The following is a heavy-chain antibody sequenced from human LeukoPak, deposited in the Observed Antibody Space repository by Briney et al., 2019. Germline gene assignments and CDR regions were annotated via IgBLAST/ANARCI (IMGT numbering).Heavy chain of an antibody. Sequence: GGSLRLSCVASGLTFGNYGMNWVRQAPGKGLKWVSSIGGGGYTTYYADSVRGRFTISRDNSKNSMCLQMSSLRAEDTAIYYCAEVESSYCRIWGQGTLVTVSS. D-gene: IGHD3-10*01. CDR1: GLTFGNYG. V-gene: IGHV3-23*01. J-gene: IGHJ4*02. CDR3: AEVESSYCRI. CDR2: IGGGGYTT.